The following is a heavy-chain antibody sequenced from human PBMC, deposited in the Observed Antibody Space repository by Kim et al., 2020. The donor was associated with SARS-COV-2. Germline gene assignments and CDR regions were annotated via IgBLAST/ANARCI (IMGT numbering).Heavy chain of an antibody. J-gene: IGHJ6*02. Sequence: ASVKVSCKASGYTFAAYGISWVRQARGQGLEWMGGIGAYNGMSDYGQTFHDRITMTTDISSTTAYLEVRSLRSDDTAIYYCARGGRGDHFNIGMDVRGQGTAVIVS. CDR2: IGAYNGMS. V-gene: IGHV1-18*01. D-gene: IGHD2-21*02. CDR3: ARGGRGDHFNIGMDV. CDR1: GYTFAAYG.